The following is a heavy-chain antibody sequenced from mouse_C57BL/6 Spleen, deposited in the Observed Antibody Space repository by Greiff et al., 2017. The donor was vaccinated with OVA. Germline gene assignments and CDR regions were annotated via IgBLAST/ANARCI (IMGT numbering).Heavy chain of an antibody. Sequence: QVQLQQPGAELVKPGASVKVSCKASGYTFTSYWMHWVKQRPGQGLEWIGRIHPSDSDTNYNQKFKGKATLTVDKSSSTAYMQLSSLTSEDSAVYYWSIYDGYSWFAYWGQGTLVTVSA. V-gene: IGHV1-74*01. J-gene: IGHJ3*01. D-gene: IGHD2-3*01. CDR3: SIYDGYSWFAY. CDR1: GYTFTSYW. CDR2: IHPSDSDT.